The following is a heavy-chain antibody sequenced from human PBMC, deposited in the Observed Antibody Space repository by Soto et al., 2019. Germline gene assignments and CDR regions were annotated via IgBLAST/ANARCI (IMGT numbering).Heavy chain of an antibody. CDR1: GGSINSGGYY. V-gene: IGHV4-31*03. D-gene: IGHD3-22*01. CDR2: IYYSGTT. CDR3: ARTDTSGYYVGY. Sequence: QVQLQESGPGLVKPSQTLSLNCTVSGGSINSGGYYWSWIRQHPGKGLEWIGYIYYSGTTYYNPSLTSRVTISLDTSENQFSLKLNSVTAADTAVYYCARTDTSGYYVGYWGQGTLVTVSS. J-gene: IGHJ4*02.